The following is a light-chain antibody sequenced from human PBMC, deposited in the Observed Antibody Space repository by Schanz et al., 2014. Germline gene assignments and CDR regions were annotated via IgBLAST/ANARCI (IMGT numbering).Light chain of an antibody. CDR2: GAS. Sequence: EIVLTQSPGTLSLSPGERATLSCRASQSVSSSYLAWYQQKPGQAPRLLIYGASTRATGIPGRFSGSGSGTEFTLTISSLQSEDFAVYYCQQRSNWPLTFGGGTKVEIK. V-gene: IGKV3D-20*02. CDR1: QSVSSSY. CDR3: QQRSNWPLT. J-gene: IGKJ4*01.